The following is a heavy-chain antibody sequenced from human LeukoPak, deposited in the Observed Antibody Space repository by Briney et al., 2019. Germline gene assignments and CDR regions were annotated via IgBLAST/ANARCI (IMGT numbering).Heavy chain of an antibody. V-gene: IGHV3-21*01. J-gene: IGHJ4*02. CDR1: GFTFSSYS. D-gene: IGHD3-16*02. CDR3: ARDHYVWGSYRPTRIFDY. CDR2: ISSSSSYI. Sequence: PGGSLRLSCAASGFTFSSYSMNWVRQAPGKGLEWVSSISSSSSYIYYADSVKGRSTISRDNAKNSLYLQMNSLRAEDTAVYYCARDHYVWGSYRPTRIFDYWGQGTLVTVSS.